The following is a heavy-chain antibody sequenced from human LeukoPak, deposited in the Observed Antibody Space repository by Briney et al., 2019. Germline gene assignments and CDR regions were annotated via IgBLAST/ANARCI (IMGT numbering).Heavy chain of an antibody. CDR3: AKDYCGGDCYPDY. V-gene: IGHV3-30*18. CDR2: ISYDGSNK. J-gene: IGHJ4*02. CDR1: GFMFSSYG. Sequence: GGSLRLSCAASGFMFSSYGIHWVRQAPGKGLEWVAVISYDGSNKYYADSVKGRFTISRDNSKNTLYLQMNSLRAEDTAVYYCAKDYCGGDCYPDYWGQGTLVTVSS. D-gene: IGHD2-21*02.